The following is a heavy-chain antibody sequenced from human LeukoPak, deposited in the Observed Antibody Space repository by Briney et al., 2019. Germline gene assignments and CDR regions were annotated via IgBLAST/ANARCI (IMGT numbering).Heavy chain of an antibody. J-gene: IGHJ4*02. CDR3: TSNYYGSGSYKDS. D-gene: IGHD3-10*01. CDR1: RFTFSSYS. Sequence: GGSLRLSCAASRFTFSSYSMIWVRQPPGKGLEWVSSIFPSGGEIHYADSVRGRFTISRDNSKSTLSLQMNSLRAEDTAVYYCTSNYYGSGSYKDSWGQGTLVTVSS. V-gene: IGHV3-21*01. CDR2: IFPSGGEI.